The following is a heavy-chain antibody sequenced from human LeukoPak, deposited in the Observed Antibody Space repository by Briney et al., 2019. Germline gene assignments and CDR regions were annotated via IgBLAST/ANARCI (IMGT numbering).Heavy chain of an antibody. CDR1: GFTFSSYW. J-gene: IGHJ6*02. D-gene: IGHD1-1*01. CDR3: ASHGTSMNYYYYGMDV. CDR2: INSDGSST. Sequence: GESLRLSCAASGFTFSSYWMHSVPQAPAKVLVWVSRINSDGSSTSYADSVKGRFTISRDNAKNTLYLQMNSLRAEDTAVYYCASHGTSMNYYYYGMDVWGQGHTVTVSS. V-gene: IGHV3-74*01.